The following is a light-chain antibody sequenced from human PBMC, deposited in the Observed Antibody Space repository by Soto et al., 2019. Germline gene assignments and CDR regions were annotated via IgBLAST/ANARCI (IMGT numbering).Light chain of an antibody. CDR3: QQYNSYLMYT. J-gene: IGKJ2*01. CDR2: DAS. CDR1: QSISSW. Sequence: DIQMTQSPSTLSASEGDRVTITCRASQSISSWLAWYQQKPGKAPKLLIYDASSLESGVPSRFSGSGSGTEFTLTISSLQPDDFATYYCQQYNSYLMYTFGQGTKLEIK. V-gene: IGKV1-5*01.